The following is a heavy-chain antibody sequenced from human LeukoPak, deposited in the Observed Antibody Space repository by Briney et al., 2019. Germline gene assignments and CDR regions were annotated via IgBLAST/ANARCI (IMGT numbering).Heavy chain of an antibody. V-gene: IGHV4-4*07. D-gene: IGHD6-19*01. CDR3: AKHSSGWPGFDY. CDR2: ISTSGST. Sequence: PSETLSLTCTVSDGSISSYYWSWIRQPAGKGMKWIGRISTSGSTNYNPSLKSRVTMSLDTSKKHFSLKLTSVTAADTAVYYCAKHSSGWPGFDYWGQGTLVTVSS. CDR1: DGSISSYY. J-gene: IGHJ4*02.